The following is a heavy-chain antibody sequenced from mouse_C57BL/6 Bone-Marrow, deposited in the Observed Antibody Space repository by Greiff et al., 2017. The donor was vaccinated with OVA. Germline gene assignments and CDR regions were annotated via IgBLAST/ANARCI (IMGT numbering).Heavy chain of an antibody. J-gene: IGHJ3*01. CDR3: TSLIYYYGSSVAY. CDR2: IDPENGDT. Sequence: EVQLQQSGAELVRPGASVKLSCTASGFNIKDDYMHWVKQRPEQGLEWIGWIDPENGDTEYAAKFQGKATITADTSSNTAYLKLSSLTSEDTAVYYCTSLIYYYGSSVAYWGQGTLVTVSA. CDR1: GFNIKDDY. D-gene: IGHD1-1*01. V-gene: IGHV14-4*01.